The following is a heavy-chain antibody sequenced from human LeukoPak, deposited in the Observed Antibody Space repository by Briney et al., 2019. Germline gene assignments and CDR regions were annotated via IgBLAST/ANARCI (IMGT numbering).Heavy chain of an antibody. D-gene: IGHD4-17*01. Sequence: ASVKVSCKVSGYTLTELSMHWVRQAPGKGLEWMGGFDPEDGETIYAQKFQGRVTMTEDTSTDTAYMELSSLRSEDTAVYYCAKEKTTRSALGFDYWGQGTLVTVSS. CDR1: GYTLTELS. CDR2: FDPEDGET. J-gene: IGHJ4*02. CDR3: AKEKTTRSALGFDY. V-gene: IGHV1-24*01.